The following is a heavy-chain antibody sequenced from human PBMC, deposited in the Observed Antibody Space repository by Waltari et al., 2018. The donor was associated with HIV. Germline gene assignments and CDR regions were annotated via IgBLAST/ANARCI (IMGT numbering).Heavy chain of an antibody. CDR2: IYSGGST. CDR3: ARALFGGSRGGYFDY. CDR1: GFIVRSNY. Sequence: EVQLVETGGGLIQPGGSLSLSCAASGFIVRSNYMNWVRQAPGKGLEWVSVIYSGGSTYYADSVKGRFTISRDNSKNTLYLQMNSLRAEDTAVYYCARALFGGSRGGYFDYWGQGTLVTVSS. V-gene: IGHV3-53*02. D-gene: IGHD2-15*01. J-gene: IGHJ4*02.